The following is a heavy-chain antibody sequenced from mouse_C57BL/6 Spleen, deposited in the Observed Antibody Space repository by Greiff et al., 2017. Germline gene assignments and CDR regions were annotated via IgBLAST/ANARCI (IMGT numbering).Heavy chain of an antibody. Sequence: VQLVEPGAELVKPGASVKLSCKASGYTFTEYTIHWVKQRSGQGLEWIGWFYPGSGSIKYNEKFKDKATLTADKSSSTVYMELSRLTSEDSAVYFCARHEDYDYSCDDWGQGTTLTVSS. CDR2: FYPGSGSI. J-gene: IGHJ2*01. D-gene: IGHD2-4*01. CDR3: ARHEDYDYSCDD. V-gene: IGHV1-62-2*01. CDR1: GYTFTEYT.